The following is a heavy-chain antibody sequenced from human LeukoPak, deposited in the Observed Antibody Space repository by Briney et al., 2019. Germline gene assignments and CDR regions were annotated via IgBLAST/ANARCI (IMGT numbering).Heavy chain of an antibody. CDR1: AGSISSGSYY. CDR3: AKERCVDAFDI. Sequence: PSETLSLTCTVSAGSISSGSYYWSWPRQPAGRGLEWIGRIYTTGSTNYNPSLKSRVTITVDTSKNKFSLELSSVTAADTAVYYCAKERCVDAFDIWGQGTMVTVSS. J-gene: IGHJ3*02. V-gene: IGHV4-61*02. D-gene: IGHD5-24*01. CDR2: IYTTGST.